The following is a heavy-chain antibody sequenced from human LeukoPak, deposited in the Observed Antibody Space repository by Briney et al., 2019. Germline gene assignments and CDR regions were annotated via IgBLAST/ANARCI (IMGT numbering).Heavy chain of an antibody. CDR2: ITTSTENP. D-gene: IGHD3-3*01. J-gene: IGHJ4*02. CDR3: ARDHGYYDFWSGYYVETQWFDY. V-gene: IGHV7-4-1*02. Sequence: ASVKVSCKASGYTFTSYAMKWVRQAPGHGLEWMGWITTSTENPTYAQGFTGRFVFSLDTSVSTAYLQISSLKAEDTAVYYCARDHGYYDFWSGYYVETQWFDYWGQGTLVTVSS. CDR1: GYTFTSYA.